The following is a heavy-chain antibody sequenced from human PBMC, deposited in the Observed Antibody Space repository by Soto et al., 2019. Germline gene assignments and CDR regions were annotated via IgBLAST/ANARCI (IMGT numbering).Heavy chain of an antibody. J-gene: IGHJ4*02. CDR2: INPSGGST. D-gene: IGHD3-22*01. CDR1: GYTFTSYY. Sequence: ASVKVSCKASGYTFTSYYMHWVRQAPGQGLEWMGIINPSGGSTSYAQKFQGRVTMTRDTSTSTVYMELSSLRSEDTAVYYCARDQGVENYYDSSGYPNFDYWGQGTLVTVS. V-gene: IGHV1-46*01. CDR3: ARDQGVENYYDSSGYPNFDY.